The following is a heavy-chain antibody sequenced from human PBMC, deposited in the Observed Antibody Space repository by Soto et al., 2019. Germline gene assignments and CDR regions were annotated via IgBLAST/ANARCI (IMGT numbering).Heavy chain of an antibody. CDR3: ARESVMSVCTDSWTAASYGMDV. CDR1: GFTLSDYY. Sequence: QMQLVESGGGLVKPGGSLRLSCAASGFTLSDYYMTWIRQAPGKGLEWVSCISGGGTSKYYADSVRGRFTISRENAMKSLFLQMSNMIPEDTAVYYCARESVMSVCTDSWTAASYGMDVWGQGTTVTV. J-gene: IGHJ6*02. D-gene: IGHD3-16*01. V-gene: IGHV3-11*04. CDR2: ISGGGTSK.